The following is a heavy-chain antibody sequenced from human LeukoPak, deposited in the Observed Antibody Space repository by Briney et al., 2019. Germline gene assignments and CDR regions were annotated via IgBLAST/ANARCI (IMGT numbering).Heavy chain of an antibody. CDR1: GFTFSSYA. D-gene: IGHD2-21*02. V-gene: IGHV3-23*01. CDR2: ISGSGDTT. Sequence: PGGSLRLSCAASGFTFSSYAMSWVRQAPGKGLEWVSAISGSGDTTSYADSVRGRFTISRDNAGNSLYLQMNSLRAEDTAVYYCTTSLPHIVDVTTSDGGNWGQGTLVTVSS. J-gene: IGHJ4*02. CDR3: TTSLPHIVDVTTSDGGN.